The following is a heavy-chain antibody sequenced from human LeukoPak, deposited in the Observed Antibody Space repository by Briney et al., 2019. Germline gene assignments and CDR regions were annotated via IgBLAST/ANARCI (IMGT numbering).Heavy chain of an antibody. CDR1: GFTFSSYT. D-gene: IGHD3-22*01. CDR3: AKEGYDSSGYYYAYFQH. Sequence: GGSLRLSCAASGFTFSSYTMNWVRQAPGKGLEWVSAISGSGVTTYYADSVKGRFTISRDNSKNTLYLQMNSLRAEDTAVYYCAKEGYDSSGYYYAYFQHWGQGTLVTVSS. J-gene: IGHJ1*01. V-gene: IGHV3-23*01. CDR2: ISGSGVTT.